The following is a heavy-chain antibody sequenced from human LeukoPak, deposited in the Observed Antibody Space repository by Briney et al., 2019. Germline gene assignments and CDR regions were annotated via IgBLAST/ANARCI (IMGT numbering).Heavy chain of an antibody. CDR2: ISSSGSTK. Sequence: GGSLRLSCAASGFTFSRYTMNWVRQAPGKGLEWVSYISSSGSTKYYADSVKGRFTISRDNAKNSLYLQMNSLRAEDTAVYYCAREEDYGDYWGQGTLVTVSS. J-gene: IGHJ4*02. V-gene: IGHV3-48*04. CDR1: GFTFSRYT. CDR3: AREEDYGDY.